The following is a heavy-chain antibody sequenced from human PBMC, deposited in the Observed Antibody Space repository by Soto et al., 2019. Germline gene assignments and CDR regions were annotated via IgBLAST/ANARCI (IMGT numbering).Heavy chain of an antibody. J-gene: IGHJ4*02. Sequence: SETLSLTCTVSGGSISSYYWSWIRQPPGKGLEWIGYIYYSGSTNYNPSLKSRVTISVDTSKNQFSLKLSPVTAADTAVYSCARGVAVAGPYFDSWGQGTLVTVSS. CDR3: ARGVAVAGPYFDS. CDR2: IYYSGST. CDR1: GGSISSYY. V-gene: IGHV4-59*01. D-gene: IGHD6-19*01.